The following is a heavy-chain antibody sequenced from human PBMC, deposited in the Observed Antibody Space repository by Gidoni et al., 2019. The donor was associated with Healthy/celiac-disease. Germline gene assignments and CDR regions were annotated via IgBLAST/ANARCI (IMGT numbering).Heavy chain of an antibody. D-gene: IGHD2-15*01. CDR1: GFTFSSYW. V-gene: IGHV3-7*03. CDR3: ARSDIVVVVAATAFDY. J-gene: IGHJ4*02. CDR2: IKQDGSEK. Sequence: EVQLVESGGGLVQPGGSLRLSCAASGFTFSSYWMSWVRQAPGKGLEWVANIKQDGSEKYYVDSVKGRFTISRDNAKNSLYLQMNSLRAEDTAVYYCARSDIVVVVAATAFDYWGQGTLVTVSS.